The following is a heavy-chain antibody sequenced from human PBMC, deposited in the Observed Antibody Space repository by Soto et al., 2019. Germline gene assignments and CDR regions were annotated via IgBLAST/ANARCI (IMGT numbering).Heavy chain of an antibody. D-gene: IGHD2-2*01. CDR3: TTGPDCSSTSCYPTPYYYYGMDV. Sequence: VSLRLSCAASGFTFSNAWMSWVRQAPGKGLEWVGRIKSKTDGGTTDYAAPVKGRFTISRDDSKNTLYLQMNSLKTEDTAVYYCTTGPDCSSTSCYPTPYYYYGMDVWGQGTTVTV. J-gene: IGHJ6*02. CDR2: IKSKTDGGTT. CDR1: GFTFSNAW. V-gene: IGHV3-15*01.